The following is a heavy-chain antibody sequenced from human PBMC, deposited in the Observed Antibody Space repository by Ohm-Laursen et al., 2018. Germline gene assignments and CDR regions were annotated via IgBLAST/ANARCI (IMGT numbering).Heavy chain of an antibody. CDR3: ARDLKGTGNMDV. Sequence: TLSLTCTVSGGSISSGGYYGSWIRQHPGKGLEWIGYIYYSGSTYYNPSLKSRLTISVDTSKNQFSLNLSSVTAADTAVYYCARDLKGTGNMDVWGQGITVTVSS. D-gene: IGHD1/OR15-1a*01. CDR2: IYYSGST. V-gene: IGHV4-31*03. CDR1: GGSISSGGYY. J-gene: IGHJ6*02.